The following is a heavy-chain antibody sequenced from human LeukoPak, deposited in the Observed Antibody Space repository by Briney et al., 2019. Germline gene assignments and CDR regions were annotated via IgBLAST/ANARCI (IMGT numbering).Heavy chain of an antibody. V-gene: IGHV1-46*01. Sequence: ASVKVSCKASEDTFTYYHIHWVRQAPGQGVEWMGAVYATGGTTINTQNFQGRVTMTRDTSTGTVYMELSSLRFEDTAMYYCATEAPRSYYDYWGQEILVTVSS. CDR2: VYATGGTT. CDR1: EDTFTYYH. CDR3: ATEAPRSYYDY. J-gene: IGHJ4*02.